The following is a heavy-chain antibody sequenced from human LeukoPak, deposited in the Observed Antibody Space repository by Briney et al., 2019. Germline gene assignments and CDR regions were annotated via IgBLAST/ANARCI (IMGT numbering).Heavy chain of an antibody. Sequence: SETLSLTCAVCGGSFSGYYWSWIRQPPGKGLEWIGEINHSGSTNYNPSLKSRVTISVDTSKNQFSLKLSSVTAADTAVYYCARTSVVPAAIGNYYYGMDVWGQGTTVTVSS. CDR2: INHSGST. CDR1: GGSFSGYY. V-gene: IGHV4-34*01. J-gene: IGHJ6*02. D-gene: IGHD2-2*01. CDR3: ARTSVVPAAIGNYYYGMDV.